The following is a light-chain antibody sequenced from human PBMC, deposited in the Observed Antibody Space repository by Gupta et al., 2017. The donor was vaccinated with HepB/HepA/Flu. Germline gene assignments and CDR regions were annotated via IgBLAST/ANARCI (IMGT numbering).Light chain of an antibody. J-gene: IGLJ1*01. CDR2: NNN. V-gene: IGLV1-44*01. CDR3: AAWDDSLNGYV. Sequence: QSVLTQPPSASGAPGPRVTISCSGSSSNIGSNTVNWYQQLPGTAPKLLIYNNNQRPSGIPDRFSGSKSDSSASLAISGLQSEDEADYYCAAWDDSLNGYVFGTGTKVTVL. CDR1: SSNIGSNT.